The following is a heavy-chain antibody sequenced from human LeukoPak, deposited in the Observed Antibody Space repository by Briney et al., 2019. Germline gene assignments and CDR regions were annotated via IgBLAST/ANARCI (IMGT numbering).Heavy chain of an antibody. Sequence: GGSLRLSCTASGFDFTRYVMATARPAPGKGLEGVAAIVGDGVRVHADSTKGRFTISRDNAKKTLYLQMDNLRAEDTAVYLCAKSAGMATIYFDSWGQGALVTVSS. V-gene: IGHV3-23*01. CDR2: IVGDGVRV. J-gene: IGHJ4*02. CDR1: GFDFTRYV. CDR3: AKSAGMATIYFDS. D-gene: IGHD5-24*01.